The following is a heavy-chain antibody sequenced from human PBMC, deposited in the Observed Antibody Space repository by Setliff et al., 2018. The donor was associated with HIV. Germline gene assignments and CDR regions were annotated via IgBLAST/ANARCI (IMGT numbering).Heavy chain of an antibody. CDR3: ANSRHFSGDYSFDY. V-gene: IGHV1-2*02. CDR1: GYIFIAYY. CDR2: VNPASGGS. D-gene: IGHD1-26*01. Sequence: ASVKVSCKTSGYIFIAYYIHWVRQAPGQGLEWLGWVNPASGGSNYAQNFQGKVTMTRDTSISTAYMQVTRLTSDDTAVYYCANSRHFSGDYSFDYWGQGTLVTVSS. J-gene: IGHJ4*02.